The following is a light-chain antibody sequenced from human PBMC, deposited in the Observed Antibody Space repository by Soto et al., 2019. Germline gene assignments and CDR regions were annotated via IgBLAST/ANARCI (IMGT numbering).Light chain of an antibody. J-gene: IGLJ1*01. CDR3: SSYTSSSTPYV. CDR2: EVS. Sequence: QSALTQPASVSGSHGQSITISCTGTSSDVGGYNYVSWYQQHPGKAPKPMIYEVSNRPSGVSNRFSGSKSGNTASLTISGPQAEDEADYYCSSYTSSSTPYVFGTGTKLTVL. V-gene: IGLV2-14*01. CDR1: SSDVGGYNY.